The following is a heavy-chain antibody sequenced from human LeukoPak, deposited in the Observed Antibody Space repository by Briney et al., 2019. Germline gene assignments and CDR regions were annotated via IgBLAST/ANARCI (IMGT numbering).Heavy chain of an antibody. J-gene: IGHJ4*02. CDR3: ARLTRLSTSPGLYYLGY. D-gene: IGHD6-6*01. Sequence: MPSETLSLTCTVSGDSISSYYWSWIRQPPGKGLEWIGYIYTSGGTNYIPSLKGRVTISIDTSKNQFSLKLSSVTAADSAVYYCARLTRLSTSPGLYYLGYWGQGNLVTVSS. CDR1: GDSISSYY. V-gene: IGHV4-4*09. CDR2: IYTSGGT.